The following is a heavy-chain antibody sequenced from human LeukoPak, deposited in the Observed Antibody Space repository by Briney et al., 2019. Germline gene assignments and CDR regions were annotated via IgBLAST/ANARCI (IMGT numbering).Heavy chain of an antibody. CDR1: GFPFSPL. CDR3: ARGIEECVYLNY. V-gene: IGHV3-7*04. D-gene: IGHD1-14*01. J-gene: IGHJ4*02. Sequence: PGGSLTLSCAASGFPFSPLITWVRQAPGKGPEFVATMNRDGSEVAYGNSVRRRFTIARDNAKNSLYLQMYSLRAEETAVYYCARGIEECVYLNYWGQGTLVTVSS. CDR2: MNRDGSEV.